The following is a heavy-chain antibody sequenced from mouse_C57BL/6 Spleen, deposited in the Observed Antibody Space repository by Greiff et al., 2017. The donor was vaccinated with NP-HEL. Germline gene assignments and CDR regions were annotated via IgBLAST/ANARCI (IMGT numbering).Heavy chain of an antibody. D-gene: IGHD1-1*01. J-gene: IGHJ3*01. CDR2: INPNYGTT. V-gene: IGHV1-39*01. CDR1: GYSFTDYN. CDR3: AVYGSSYQAWLAY. Sequence: EVKLQQSGPELVKPGASVKISCKASGYSFTDYNMNWVKQSNGKSLEWIGVINPNYGTTSYNQKFKGKATLTVDQSSSTAYMQRNSLTSEDSAVYYCAVYGSSYQAWLAYWGQGTLVTVSA.